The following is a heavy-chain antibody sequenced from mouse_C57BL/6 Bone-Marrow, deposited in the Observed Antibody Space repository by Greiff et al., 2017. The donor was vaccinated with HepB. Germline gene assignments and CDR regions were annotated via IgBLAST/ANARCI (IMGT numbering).Heavy chain of an antibody. D-gene: IGHD2-4*01. CDR3: ARGDDYDAFAY. CDR2: ISSGSSTI. J-gene: IGHJ3*01. CDR1: GFTFSDYG. Sequence: DVHLVESGGGLVKPGGSLKLSCAASGFTFSDYGMHWVRQAPEKGLEWVAYISSGSSTIYYADTVKGRFTISRDNAKNTLFLQMTSLRSEDTAMYYCARGDDYDAFAYWGQGTLVTVSA. V-gene: IGHV5-17*01.